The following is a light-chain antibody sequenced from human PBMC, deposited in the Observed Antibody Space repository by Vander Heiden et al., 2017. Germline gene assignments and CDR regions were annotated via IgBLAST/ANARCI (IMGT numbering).Light chain of an antibody. J-gene: IGKJ4*02. V-gene: IGKV1-16*02. Sequence: MNQSPSSLSASVGDRVTIICRASQSISNYLDWFQQKPGKAPKPLIYGASNLQNGVSSKFSGSGSGTDFTLTISSLQPEDFATYYCQQYNSFPLTFGRGTKVDVK. CDR1: QSISNY. CDR2: GAS. CDR3: QQYNSFPLT.